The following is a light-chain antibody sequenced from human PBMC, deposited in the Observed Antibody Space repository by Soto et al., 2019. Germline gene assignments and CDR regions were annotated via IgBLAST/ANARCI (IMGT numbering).Light chain of an antibody. J-gene: IGLJ1*01. CDR1: SSNIGSNT. CDR3: AAWDDSLNGRYV. CDR2: DNN. Sequence: QSVLTQPPSASGTPGQRVTISCSGSSSNIGSNTVNWYQQLPGTAPKLLIYDNNQRPSGVPDRFSGSKSGTSASLAICGLQSEDEADYYCAAWDDSLNGRYVFGTGTKLTVL. V-gene: IGLV1-44*01.